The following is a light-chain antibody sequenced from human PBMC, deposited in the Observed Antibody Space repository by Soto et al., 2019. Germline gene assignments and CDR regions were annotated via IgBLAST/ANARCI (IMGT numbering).Light chain of an antibody. CDR1: SSDVGTYNS. Sequence: QSALTQPASVSGSPGQSITISCTGTSSDVGTYNSVSWYQQHPGKAPKLFIYEGTKRPSGVSNRFSGSKSGNTASLTISGLQTDDEADYYCASYTGRNAWLFGGGTKVTVL. CDR3: ASYTGRNAWL. J-gene: IGLJ2*01. CDR2: EGT. V-gene: IGLV2-14*02.